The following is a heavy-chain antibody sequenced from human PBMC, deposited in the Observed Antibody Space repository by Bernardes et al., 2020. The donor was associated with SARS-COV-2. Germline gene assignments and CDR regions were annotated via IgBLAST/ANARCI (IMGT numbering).Heavy chain of an antibody. CDR1: GFTFSIYC. CDR2: ISYVGNKK. CDR3: ARAAQQLGPFDY. D-gene: IGHD6-13*01. V-gene: IGHV3-30*03. J-gene: IGHJ4*02. Sequence: GRSLTLSCAPSGFTFSIYCMHWVRQPPGKGLEWVAFISYVGNKKYYADSVKGRFTISRDNSKNTLYLKMTSLRAEDTAVYYCARAAQQLGPFDYWSQGTLVTGSS.